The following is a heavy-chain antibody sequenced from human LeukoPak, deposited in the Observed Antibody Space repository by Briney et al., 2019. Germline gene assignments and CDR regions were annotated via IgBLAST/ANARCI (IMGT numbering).Heavy chain of an antibody. CDR1: GFTVSSNY. CDR3: ARVYYDSSGYPYYYYMDV. V-gene: IGHV3-66*01. Sequence: PGGSLRLSCAASGFTVSSNYMSWVRQAPGKGLEWVSVIYSGGSTYYADSVKGRFTISRDNSKNTLYLQMNSLRAEDTAVYYCARVYYDSSGYPYYYYMDVWGKGTTVTISS. D-gene: IGHD3-22*01. CDR2: IYSGGST. J-gene: IGHJ6*03.